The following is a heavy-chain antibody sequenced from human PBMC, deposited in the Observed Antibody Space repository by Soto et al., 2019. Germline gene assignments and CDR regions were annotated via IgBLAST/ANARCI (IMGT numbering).Heavy chain of an antibody. J-gene: IGHJ4*02. CDR1: GFSFGSYA. D-gene: IGHD3-3*01. CDR2: ISGSDGKT. V-gene: IGHV3-23*01. Sequence: HPGGSLILSCAASGFSFGSYALSWVRQAPGKGLEWVSTISGSDGKTFYSDFVKVRFSISRYTSQNTLYLQMKSLRDDDTSIYYCERWSYIDYWGQGTWVTVPS. CDR3: ERWSYIDY.